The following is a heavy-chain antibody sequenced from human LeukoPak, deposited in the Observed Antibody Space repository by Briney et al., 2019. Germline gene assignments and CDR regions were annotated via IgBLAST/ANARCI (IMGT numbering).Heavy chain of an antibody. CDR1: GVTFSAYA. D-gene: IGHD6-6*01. V-gene: IGHV3-48*04. Sequence: PGGSLRLSCAASGVTFSAYAMAWVRQAPGKGLECVSHITTGGSSIFYADSVKGRFTISRDNAKNSLYLQMNSLRAEDMALYYCAKSSDGFDIWGQGTMVTVSS. CDR3: AKSSDGFDI. J-gene: IGHJ3*02. CDR2: ITTGGSSI.